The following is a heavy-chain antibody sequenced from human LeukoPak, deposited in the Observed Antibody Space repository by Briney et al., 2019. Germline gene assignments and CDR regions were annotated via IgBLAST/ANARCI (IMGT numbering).Heavy chain of an antibody. V-gene: IGHV4-39*01. CDR3: ARVDWLSTTGGNFDY. J-gene: IGHJ4*02. CDR2: IYYSGST. CDR1: GGSISSSSYY. Sequence: SETLSLTCTVSGGSISSSSYYWGRIRQPPGKGLEWIGSIYYSGSTYYNPSLKSRVTISVDTSKNQFSLKLSSVTAADTAVYYCARVDWLSTTGGNFDYWGQGTLVTVSS. D-gene: IGHD3-9*01.